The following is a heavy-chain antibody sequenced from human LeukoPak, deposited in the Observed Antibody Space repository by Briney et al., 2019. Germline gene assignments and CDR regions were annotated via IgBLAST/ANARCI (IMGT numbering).Heavy chain of an antibody. CDR2: IYYSGST. CDR1: GGSFSGYY. CDR3: ARDSRYCSSTSCYTLYYYYGMDV. Sequence: SETLSLTCAVYGGSFSGYYWSWIRQPPGKGLEWIGYIYYSGSTYYNPSLKSRVTISVDTSKNQFSLKLSSVTAADTAVYYCARDSRYCSSTSCYTLYYYYGMDVWGQGTTVTVSS. J-gene: IGHJ6*02. D-gene: IGHD2-2*02. V-gene: IGHV4-34*09.